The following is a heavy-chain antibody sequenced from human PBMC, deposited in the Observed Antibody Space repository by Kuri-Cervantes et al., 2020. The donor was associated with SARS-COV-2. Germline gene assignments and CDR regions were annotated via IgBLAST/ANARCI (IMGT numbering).Heavy chain of an antibody. CDR2: ISAYNGNT. V-gene: IGHV1-18*01. CDR1: GYTFTSYD. J-gene: IGHJ4*02. CDR3: ARDLGYCSCGSCYTLIY. D-gene: IGHD2-15*01. Sequence: ASVKVSCKASGYTFTSYDINWVRQATGQGLEWMGWISAYNGNTNYAQKLQGRVTMTTDTSTSTAYMELRSLRSDDTAVYYCARDLGYCSCGSCYTLIYWGQATLATVSS.